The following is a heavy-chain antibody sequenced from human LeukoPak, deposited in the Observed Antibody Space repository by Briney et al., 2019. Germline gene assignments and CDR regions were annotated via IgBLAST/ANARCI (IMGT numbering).Heavy chain of an antibody. CDR3: ARDYKYAFDN. Sequence: PGGSLRLSCAASGFTFSDYYMSWIRQAPGKGLEWISYIGIDSGNTNYADSVKGRFTISGDKAKNSLCLQMNSLRVEDTAVYYCARDYKYAFDNWAREPWSPSPQ. CDR1: GFTFSDYY. D-gene: IGHD5-24*01. V-gene: IGHV3-11*06. J-gene: IGHJ4*02. CDR2: IGIDSGNT.